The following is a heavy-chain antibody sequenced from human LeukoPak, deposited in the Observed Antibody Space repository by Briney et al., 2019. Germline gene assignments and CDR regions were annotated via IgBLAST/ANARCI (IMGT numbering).Heavy chain of an antibody. CDR3: ASVLRRCCSGGSCCPCYYYYYYGMDV. CDR2: IIPIFGTA. J-gene: IGHJ6*04. CDR1: GGTFSSYA. Sequence: GASVKVSCKASGGTFSSYAISWVRQAPGQGLEWMGGIIPIFGTANYAQKFQGRVTITADKSTSTAYMELSSLRSEDTAAYYCASVLRRCCSGGSCCPCYYYYYYGMDVWGKGTTVTVSS. V-gene: IGHV1-69*06. D-gene: IGHD2-15*01.